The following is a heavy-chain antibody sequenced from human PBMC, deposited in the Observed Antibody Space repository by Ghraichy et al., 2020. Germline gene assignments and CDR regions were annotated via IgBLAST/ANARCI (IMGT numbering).Heavy chain of an antibody. CDR1: GFTVSSNY. J-gene: IGHJ4*02. Sequence: GGSLRLSCAASGFTVSSNYMSWVRQAPGKGLEWVSVIYSGGTTYYADSVKGRFTIPRDNSKNTLYLQMNSLRAEDTAVYYCARGGRYDSSGGFDYWGQGTLVTVSS. CDR2: IYSGGTT. D-gene: IGHD3-22*01. CDR3: ARGGRYDSSGGFDY. V-gene: IGHV3-66*01.